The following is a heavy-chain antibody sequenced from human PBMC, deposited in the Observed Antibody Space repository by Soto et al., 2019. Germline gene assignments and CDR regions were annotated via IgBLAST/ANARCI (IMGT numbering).Heavy chain of an antibody. Sequence: QVELQESGPGLVKPSETLSLTCKVSGGSFSSHYWRWIRQPPGEGMEWIGYVFYTGSTNYNPSLRSRVLISVDTSKNQVSLKLRSVTAADAAGCYCAGQDGYWYYMNVGGKGATGAVS. CDR3: AGQDGYWYYMNV. CDR2: VFYTGST. D-gene: IGHD2-8*02. J-gene: IGHJ6*03. V-gene: IGHV4-59*08. CDR1: GGSFSSHY.